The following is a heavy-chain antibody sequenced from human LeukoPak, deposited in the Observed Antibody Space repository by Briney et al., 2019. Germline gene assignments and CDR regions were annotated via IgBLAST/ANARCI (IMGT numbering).Heavy chain of an antibody. J-gene: IGHJ4*02. CDR1: GFTFSSHW. V-gene: IGHV3-74*01. CDR3: VRDDDFYSTDF. CDR2: IKNDATYA. Sequence: GGSLRLSCLTSGFTFSSHWMNWVRKGPGKRLECVARIKNDATYADYGGSVQGRFTISRDNAKNTLYLQMNRLRAEDTALYYCVRDDDFYSTDFWGQGILVTVSS. D-gene: IGHD2-21*02.